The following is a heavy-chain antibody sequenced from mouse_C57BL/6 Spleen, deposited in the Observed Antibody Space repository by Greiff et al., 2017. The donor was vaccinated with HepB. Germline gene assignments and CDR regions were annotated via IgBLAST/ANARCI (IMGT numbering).Heavy chain of an antibody. J-gene: IGHJ3*01. D-gene: IGHD2-5*01. Sequence: VKVVESGAELVKPGASVKLSCNASGYAFSSYWMNWVKQRPGKGLEWIGQIYPGDGDTNYNGKFKGKATLAADKSSSTAYMQLSRLTSEYSAVYFWSRSYSNGFAYWGQGTLVTVSA. CDR2: IYPGDGDT. CDR3: SRSYSNGFAY. V-gene: IGHV1-80*01. CDR1: GYAFSSYW.